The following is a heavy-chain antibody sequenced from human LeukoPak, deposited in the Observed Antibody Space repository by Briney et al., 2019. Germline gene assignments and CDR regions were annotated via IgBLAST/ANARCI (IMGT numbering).Heavy chain of an antibody. Sequence: GSLRLSCAASGFTFSDYWMTWVRQPPGKGLEWIGEIYHSGSTNYIPSLKSRVTISVDKSKNQFSLRLSSVTAADTAVYYCASKWLGLNYWGQGTLVTVSS. V-gene: IGHV4-4*02. CDR2: IYHSGST. D-gene: IGHD6-19*01. J-gene: IGHJ4*02. CDR3: ASKWLGLNY. CDR1: GFTFSDYW.